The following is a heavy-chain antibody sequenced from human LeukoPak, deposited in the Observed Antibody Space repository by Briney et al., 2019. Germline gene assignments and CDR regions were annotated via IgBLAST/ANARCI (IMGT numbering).Heavy chain of an antibody. J-gene: IGHJ4*02. D-gene: IGHD6-19*01. CDR3: ARGVRIAVAGYIDY. CDR1: GFTFSNYA. Sequence: GGSLRLSCAASGFTFSNYAMSWVRQAPGKGLEWVSAFSGSGGSTYYADSVKGRFTISRDNSKNTLYLQMNSLRAEDTAVYYCARGVRIAVAGYIDYWGQGTLVTVSS. V-gene: IGHV3-23*01. CDR2: FSGSGGST.